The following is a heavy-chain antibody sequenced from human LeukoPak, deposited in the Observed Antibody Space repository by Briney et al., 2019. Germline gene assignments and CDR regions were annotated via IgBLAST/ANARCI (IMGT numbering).Heavy chain of an antibody. Sequence: SVKVSCKASGGTFSNYAVTWVRQAPGQGLEWMGGITPILGTANYAQKFQDRVTLPADESTSTAYMELSSLRSEDTAMYYCARGNSRWSTPTSSYYYRMDVWGQGTTVTVSS. V-gene: IGHV1-69*01. CDR1: GGTFSNYA. J-gene: IGHJ6*02. CDR3: ARGNSRWSTPTSSYYYRMDV. D-gene: IGHD4-23*01. CDR2: ITPILGTA.